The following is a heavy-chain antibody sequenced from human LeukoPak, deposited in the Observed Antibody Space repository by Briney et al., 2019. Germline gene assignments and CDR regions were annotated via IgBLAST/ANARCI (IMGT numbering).Heavy chain of an antibody. Sequence: PSETLSLTCTVSGGSISSSSYYWGWIRQPPGKGLEWIGSIYYSGSTYYNPSLKSRVTISVDTSKNQFSLKLSSVTAADTAVYYCARDRGGGGDRFDIWGQGTMVTVSS. CDR3: ARDRGGGGDRFDI. CDR1: GGSISSSSYY. V-gene: IGHV4-39*07. D-gene: IGHD2-21*02. CDR2: IYYSGST. J-gene: IGHJ3*02.